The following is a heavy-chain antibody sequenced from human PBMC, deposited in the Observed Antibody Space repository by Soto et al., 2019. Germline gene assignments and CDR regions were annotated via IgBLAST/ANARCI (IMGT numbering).Heavy chain of an antibody. CDR1: GGTLSSYT. D-gene: IGHD1-20*01. CDR3: ATANNKGLDN. J-gene: IGHJ4*02. Sequence: QVHLVQSGAEVKTPGSSVKVSCKPSGGTLSSYTFVWVRQSPGEGLEWIGTIIAVLNLPNSPQKFQGRVTITADEAPRTAYMELNSLRPEDTAVYYCATANNKGLDNWGQGTLSTVSS. V-gene: IGHV1-69*02. CDR2: IIAVLNLP.